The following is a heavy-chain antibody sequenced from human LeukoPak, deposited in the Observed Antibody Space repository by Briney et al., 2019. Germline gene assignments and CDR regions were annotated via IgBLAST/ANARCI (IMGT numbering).Heavy chain of an antibody. V-gene: IGHV3-48*03. CDR1: GFTFSSYE. D-gene: IGHD3-22*01. J-gene: IGHJ4*02. CDR2: ISSSGSTK. Sequence: GGSLRLSCAASGFTFSSYEMNWVRQAPGKGLEWVSYISSSGSTKYYADSVRGRFTISRDNAKNSLYLQMSSLRAEDTAVYYCARELHYYDSSGYYSYGGQEPRVTVSS. CDR3: ARELHYYDSSGYYSY.